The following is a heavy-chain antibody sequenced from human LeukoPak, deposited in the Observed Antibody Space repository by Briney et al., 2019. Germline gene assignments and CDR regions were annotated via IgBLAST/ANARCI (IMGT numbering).Heavy chain of an antibody. CDR2: IIPILGIA. J-gene: IGHJ4*02. V-gene: IGHV1-69*04. CDR1: GGTFSSYA. CDR3: ARSPPAGYFDY. Sequence: SVKVSCKASGGTFSSYAISWVRQAPGQGLKWMGRIIPILGIANYAQKFQGRVTITADKSTSTAYMELSSLRSEDTAVYYCARSPPAGYFDYWGQGTLVTVSS.